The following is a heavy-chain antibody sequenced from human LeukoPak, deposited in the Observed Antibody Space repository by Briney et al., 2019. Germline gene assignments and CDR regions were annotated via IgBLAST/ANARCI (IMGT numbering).Heavy chain of an antibody. Sequence: GGSLRLSCAASGFTFDDYAMHWVRQPPGKGLEWISLVRRDDGRTFYAGSVRGRFTISRDSRKNSLFLQMTSLRPEDTAFYYCVKGGEDAAMAPNSWGRGTLVIVSS. CDR1: GFTFDDYA. CDR2: VRRDDGRT. J-gene: IGHJ4*02. V-gene: IGHV3-43D*03. CDR3: VKGGEDAAMAPNS. D-gene: IGHD3-16*01.